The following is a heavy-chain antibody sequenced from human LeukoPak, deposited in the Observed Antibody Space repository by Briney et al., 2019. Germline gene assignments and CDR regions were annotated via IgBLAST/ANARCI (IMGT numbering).Heavy chain of an antibody. D-gene: IGHD3-22*01. CDR2: ISYDGSNK. CDR3: AKERITMIVD. V-gene: IGHV3-30*18. CDR1: GFTFSSYG. J-gene: IGHJ4*02. Sequence: PGRSLRLSCAASGFTFSSYGMHWVRQAPGKGLEWVAVISYDGSNKYYADSVKGRYTISRDNSKNTLYLQMSSLRAEDTAVYYCAKERITMIVDWGQGTLVTVSS.